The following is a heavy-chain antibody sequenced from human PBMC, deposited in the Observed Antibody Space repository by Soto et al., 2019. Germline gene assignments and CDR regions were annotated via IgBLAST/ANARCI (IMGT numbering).Heavy chain of an antibody. V-gene: IGHV3-72*01. J-gene: IGHJ4*02. D-gene: IGHD1-26*01. Sequence: EVQLVESGGGLVQPGGSLRLSCAASGFTLSDHYMDWVRQAPGKGLEWLGRTRNKANNYITEYATSVKGRFTISRDDSKTSVYLQLNSLKSEDTAVYYCGRWTSGSPDCWGQGTLVTVSS. CDR3: GRWTSGSPDC. CDR1: GFTLSDHY. CDR2: TRNKANNYIT.